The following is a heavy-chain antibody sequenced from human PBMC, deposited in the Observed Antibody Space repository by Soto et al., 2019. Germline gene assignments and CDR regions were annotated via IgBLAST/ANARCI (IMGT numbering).Heavy chain of an antibody. Sequence: QLQLQESGSGLVKPSQTLSLTCAGSGGSISSGGYSGRWMRQPSGKGLVWIVYTYQSGSTYYNPSPKSRVTISVDRSKNQFSLKLSSVTASDTAVYYCARVPDRWGQGTLVTVSS. D-gene: IGHD2-2*01. J-gene: IGHJ5*02. V-gene: IGHV4-30-2*01. CDR2: TYQSGST. CDR3: ARVPDR. CDR1: GGSISSGGYS.